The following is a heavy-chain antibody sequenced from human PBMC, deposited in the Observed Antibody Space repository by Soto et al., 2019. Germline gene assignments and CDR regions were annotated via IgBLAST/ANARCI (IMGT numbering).Heavy chain of an antibody. D-gene: IGHD3-22*01. J-gene: IGHJ4*02. CDR3: ARGEGSSSYHYDSHDQ. CDR2: ISYSGST. V-gene: IGHV4-59*01. CDR1: GGSMSDYY. Sequence: PXATLSLTCSVSGGSMSDYYWSWIRRPPGKGLEWIGYISYSGSTNYNPSLERRVTISVDKSKTHFSLKVRSVTAADTAMYYCARGEGSSSYHYDSHDQWGQGILVTVSS.